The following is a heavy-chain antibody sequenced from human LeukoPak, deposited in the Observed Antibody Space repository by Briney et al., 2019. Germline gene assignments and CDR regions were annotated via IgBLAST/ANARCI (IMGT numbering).Heavy chain of an antibody. V-gene: IGHV4-34*01. D-gene: IGHD5-18*01. J-gene: IGHJ4*02. Sequence: SETLSLTCAVYGGSFSGYYWSWIRQPPGKGLEWIGEINHSGSTNYNPSLKSRVTISVDTSKNQFSLKLSSVTAADTAVYYCAGRKQLWSRGYFDYWGQGTLVTVSS. CDR1: GGSFSGYY. CDR2: INHSGST. CDR3: AGRKQLWSRGYFDY.